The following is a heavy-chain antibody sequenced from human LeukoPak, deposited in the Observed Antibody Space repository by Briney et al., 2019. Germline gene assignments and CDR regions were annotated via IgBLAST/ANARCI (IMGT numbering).Heavy chain of an antibody. J-gene: IGHJ4*02. CDR3: ARGGGDS. V-gene: IGHV3-7*01. CDR1: GVTVSRYW. Sequence: GGSLRLSCAASGVTVSRYWMSWVRQAPGKGLEWVAMMTQDGGGKYYVDSVKGRLTISGDNAKNSLYLQMNSLRVEDTAVYYCARGGGDSWGQGTLVTVSS. D-gene: IGHD3-10*01. CDR2: MTQDGGGK.